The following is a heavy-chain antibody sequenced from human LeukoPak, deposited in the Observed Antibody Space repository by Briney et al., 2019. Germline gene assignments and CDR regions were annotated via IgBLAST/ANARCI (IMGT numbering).Heavy chain of an antibody. CDR1: GYNFTIYW. CDR2: IYPGDSDT. J-gene: IGHJ5*02. CDR3: AIFDFLFGEIDNWFDP. V-gene: IGHV5-51*01. Sequence: GESLKISCKSSGYNFTIYWIGWVRRMPGNGLEWMGIIYPGDSDTRYSPSFQGQVTISADKSISTAYLQWSSLKASDTAMYYCAIFDFLFGEIDNWFDPWGQGTQVTVSS. D-gene: IGHD3-16*01.